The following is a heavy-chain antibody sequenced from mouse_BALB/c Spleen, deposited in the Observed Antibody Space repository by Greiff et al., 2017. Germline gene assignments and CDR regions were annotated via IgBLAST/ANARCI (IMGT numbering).Heavy chain of an antibody. J-gene: IGHJ2*01. V-gene: IGHV1S56*01. Sequence: VQLQQSGPELVKPGASVRISCKASGYTFTSYYIHWVKQRPGQGLEWIGWIYPGNVNTKYNEKFKGKATLTADKSSSTAYMQLSSLTSEDSAVYFCARGSSYGDYWGQGTTLTVSS. D-gene: IGHD1-1*01. CDR2: IYPGNVNT. CDR3: ARGSSYGDY. CDR1: GYTFTSYY.